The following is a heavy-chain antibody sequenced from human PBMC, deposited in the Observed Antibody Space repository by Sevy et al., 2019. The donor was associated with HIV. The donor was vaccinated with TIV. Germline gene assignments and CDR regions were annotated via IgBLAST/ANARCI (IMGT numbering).Heavy chain of an antibody. CDR1: GFTFMSYG. CDR3: AKGQAYCGGDCYPLPETH. V-gene: IGHV3-30*18. J-gene: IGHJ4*02. Sequence: GGSLRLSCAASGFTFMSYGMHWVRQAPGKGLEWVAIISYDGSDKYYADPVKGRFTISRDNSKNSLYLQMNSLRPEDTAVYYCAKGQAYCGGDCYPLPETHWGQGTLVTVSS. D-gene: IGHD2-21*02. CDR2: ISYDGSDK.